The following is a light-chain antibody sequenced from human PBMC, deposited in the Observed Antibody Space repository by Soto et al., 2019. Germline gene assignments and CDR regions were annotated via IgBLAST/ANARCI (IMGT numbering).Light chain of an antibody. CDR1: SSDVGNYNS. V-gene: IGLV2-14*01. CDR2: NVS. CDR3: SSYTTTTTLVV. J-gene: IGLJ2*01. Sequence: QSVLTQPASVSGSPGQSITISCTGTSSDVGNYNSVSWYQQHPGKAPKLMIYNVSNRPSGVSNRFSGSKSGNTASLTISGLQAEDEADYYCSSYTTTTTLVVFGGGTKVTVL.